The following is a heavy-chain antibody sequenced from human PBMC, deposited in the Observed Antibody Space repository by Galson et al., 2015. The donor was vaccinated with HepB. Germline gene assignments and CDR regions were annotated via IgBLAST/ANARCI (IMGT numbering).Heavy chain of an antibody. CDR3: DRGWFGEFXWLGS. CDR2: XXYRSKWYN. Sequence: ISGXSVSXXXAAWNXXRQSPXRGLEWLGXXXYRSKWYNDYAVSVKSRITINPDTSKNQFSLQLNSVTPDDTAVYYCDRGWFGEFXWLGSWGQGXLVT. V-gene: IGHV6-1*01. D-gene: IGHD3-10*01. J-gene: IGHJ4*02. CDR1: GXSVSXXXAA.